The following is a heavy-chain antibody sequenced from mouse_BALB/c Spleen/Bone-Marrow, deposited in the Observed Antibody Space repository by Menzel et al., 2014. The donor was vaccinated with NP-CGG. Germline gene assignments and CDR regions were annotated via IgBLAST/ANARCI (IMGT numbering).Heavy chain of an antibody. CDR2: IDPANGNT. CDR1: GFNIKDTY. J-gene: IGHJ2*01. D-gene: IGHD2-4*01. Sequence: EVQLVESGAELVKPGASVKLSCTASGFNIKDTYMHWVKQRPEQGLEWIGKIDPANGNTKYDPKFQGKATITADTSSSTAYLQLSSLTSEDTAVYYCALYYDYDVGYWGQGTTLTVSS. V-gene: IGHV14-3*02. CDR3: ALYYDYDVGY.